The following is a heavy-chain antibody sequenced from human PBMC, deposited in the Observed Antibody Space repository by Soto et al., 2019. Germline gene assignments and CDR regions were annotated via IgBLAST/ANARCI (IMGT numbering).Heavy chain of an antibody. CDR3: AKDLSPYYMITFGGSWGSWSDP. D-gene: IGHD3-16*01. CDR1: GFTFSSYA. J-gene: IGHJ5*02. CDR2: ISGSGGST. Sequence: GGSLRLSCAASGFTFSSYAMSWVRQAPGKGLEWVSAISGSGGSTYYADSVKGRFTISRDNSKNTLYLQMNSLRAEDTAVYYCAKDLSPYYMITFGGSWGSWSDPWGQGTLVTVSS. V-gene: IGHV3-23*01.